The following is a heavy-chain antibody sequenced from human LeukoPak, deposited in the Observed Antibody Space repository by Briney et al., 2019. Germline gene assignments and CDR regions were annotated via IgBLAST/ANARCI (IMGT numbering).Heavy chain of an antibody. D-gene: IGHD6-19*01. CDR1: GFTFSNYG. V-gene: IGHV3-30*02. J-gene: IGHJ4*02. CDR2: IRYDGSNK. CDR3: AKDHRIAVADDFDY. Sequence: GGSLRLSCAASGFTFSNYGVHWVRQAPGKGLEWVAFIRYDGSNKYYADSVKGRFTISRDNSKNTLYLQMNSLRAEDTAVYYCAKDHRIAVADDFDYWGQGTLVTVSS.